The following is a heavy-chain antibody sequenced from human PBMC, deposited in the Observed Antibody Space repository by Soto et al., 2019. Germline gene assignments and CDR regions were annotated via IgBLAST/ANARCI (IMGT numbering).Heavy chain of an antibody. Sequence: QVQVVESGGGVVQPGRSLRLSCAASGFAFSNFGMHWVRQVPGKGLEWVAVIWHNGENKYYADSVKGRFTISRDNSKKTLYLEMNSLRAEDPAVYYCARDPGQDEGRDCWGKGTLVTVTS. D-gene: IGHD2-21*02. V-gene: IGHV3-33*01. CDR1: GFAFSNFG. CDR2: IWHNGENK. CDR3: ARDPGQDEGRDC. J-gene: IGHJ4*02.